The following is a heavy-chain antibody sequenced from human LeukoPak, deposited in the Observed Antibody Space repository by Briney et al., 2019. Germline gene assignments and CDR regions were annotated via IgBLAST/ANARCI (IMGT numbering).Heavy chain of an antibody. D-gene: IGHD5-18*01. CDR1: GFTFSTYW. Sequence: PGGFLRLSCAASGFTFSTYWMHWVRQAPGKALVWVSRINSDGSSTNYADSVKGRFTISRDNAKNTLYLQMNSLRAEDTAVYYCTTGDTAMGDYWGQGTLVTVSS. CDR2: INSDGSST. J-gene: IGHJ4*02. V-gene: IGHV3-74*01. CDR3: TTGDTAMGDY.